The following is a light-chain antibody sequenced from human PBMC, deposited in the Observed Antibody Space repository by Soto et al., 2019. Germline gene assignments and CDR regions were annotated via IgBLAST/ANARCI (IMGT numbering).Light chain of an antibody. Sequence: DIQVTQSPSSLSASVGDGVTLTCRANQKIRSRLSWFQRKPGKATKLVIYEASSLESGVPQRFSGSASRTEFTLTTSSPQTDAFSTEDCQKYHIYWTFSQATKLDIK. J-gene: IGKJ1*01. CDR3: QKYHIYWT. CDR2: EAS. V-gene: IGKV1-5*01. CDR1: QKIRSR.